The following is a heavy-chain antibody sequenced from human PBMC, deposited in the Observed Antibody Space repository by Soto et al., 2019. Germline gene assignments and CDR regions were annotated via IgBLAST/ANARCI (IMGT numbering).Heavy chain of an antibody. Sequence: GGSLRLSCAASGFTFSSYAMHWVRQAPGKGLEWVAVISNDGTNEYYGDSVKGRFTISRDNSKNTLYLQMNSLRAEDTAVYYCAKSPSYSSSWSDAFDIWGQGTMVTVSS. CDR1: GFTFSSYA. D-gene: IGHD6-13*01. J-gene: IGHJ3*02. V-gene: IGHV3-30*18. CDR2: ISNDGTNE. CDR3: AKSPSYSSSWSDAFDI.